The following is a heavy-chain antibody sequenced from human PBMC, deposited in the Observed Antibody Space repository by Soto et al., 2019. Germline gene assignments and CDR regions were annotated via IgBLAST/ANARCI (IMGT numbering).Heavy chain of an antibody. D-gene: IGHD2-2*01. CDR1: GFNFNNYG. J-gene: IGHJ4*02. CDR2: VSKSDYT. V-gene: IGHV3-21*01. Sequence: PGGSLRLSCAASGFNFNNYGINWVRQAPGKGLEWVSSVSKSDYTYYSDSVKGRFTISRDNAKNSVSLQMNTLRAEDTAVYYCAREDSIIIPAVSDFWGQGTLVTVSS. CDR3: AREDSIIIPAVSDF.